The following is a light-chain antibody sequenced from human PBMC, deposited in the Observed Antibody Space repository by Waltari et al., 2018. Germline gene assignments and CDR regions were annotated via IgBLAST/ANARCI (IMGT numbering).Light chain of an antibody. Sequence: DIQMTQSPSSVSASVGDRVTITCRASQDISSWLAWFQQKPGKAPKLLIYAAPSLQSGVPSRFTGSGSGTDFILTISNLQPEDFATYFCQQGNSFPHTFGGGTKVEIK. J-gene: IGKJ4*01. V-gene: IGKV1-12*01. CDR2: AAP. CDR3: QQGNSFPHT. CDR1: QDISSW.